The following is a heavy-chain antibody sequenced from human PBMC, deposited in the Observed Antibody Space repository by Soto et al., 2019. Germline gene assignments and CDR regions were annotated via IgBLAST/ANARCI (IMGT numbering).Heavy chain of an antibody. CDR2: IIPMFGTT. Sequence: QVQLVQSGAEVKKPGSSVKVSCKASGGTFTNYGVTWVRQAPGQGLEWMGGIIPMFGTTDIAQKFQGRVSFTAHEYTSTAYMELTSLVAEDTAVYFCARGYVTIFGAENDNYYRMDVWGQGTTVTVSS. J-gene: IGHJ6*02. V-gene: IGHV1-69*01. CDR3: ARGYVTIFGAENDNYYRMDV. D-gene: IGHD3-3*01. CDR1: GGTFTNYG.